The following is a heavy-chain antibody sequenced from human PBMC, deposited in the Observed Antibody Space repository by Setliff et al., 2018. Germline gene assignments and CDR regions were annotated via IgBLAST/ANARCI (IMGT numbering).Heavy chain of an antibody. Sequence: PSETLSLTCTVSGGSISSGGYYWSWIRQHPGKGLEWIGYIYYSGSTYYNPSLKSRVTMSVDRSKNQFSLNLRAMTAADTAVYYCAREGGGSGWTPDSWGQGTLVTVSS. CDR3: AREGGGSGWTPDS. J-gene: IGHJ4*02. CDR1: GGSISSGGYY. D-gene: IGHD6-19*01. V-gene: IGHV4-31*03. CDR2: IYYSGST.